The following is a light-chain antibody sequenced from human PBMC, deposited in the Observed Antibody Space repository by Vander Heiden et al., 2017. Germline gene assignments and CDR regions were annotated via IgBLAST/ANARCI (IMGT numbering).Light chain of an antibody. J-gene: IGKJ2*01. CDR3: QQDGSTPYT. V-gene: IGKV3-20*01. Sequence: EIVLTQSPGTLSLSPGETATLSCRASQSVSSSNLVWYQQKPGQAPRLLIYGASSSATGIPDRFSGSGSGTDFTLTIIRLEPEDFAVYYCQQDGSTPYTFGQGTKIEIK. CDR1: QSVSSSN. CDR2: GAS.